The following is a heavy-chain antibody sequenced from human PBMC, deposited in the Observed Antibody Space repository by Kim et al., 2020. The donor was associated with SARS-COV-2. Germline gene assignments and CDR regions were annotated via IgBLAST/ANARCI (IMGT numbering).Heavy chain of an antibody. CDR3: ARSGRWFGRDVHGNNWFDP. Sequence: GRVTISRDHSENTLYLQMNSLRAEDTAVYYCARSGRWFGRDVHGNNWFDPWGQGTLVTVSS. J-gene: IGHJ5*02. V-gene: IGHV3-30*01. D-gene: IGHD3-10*01.